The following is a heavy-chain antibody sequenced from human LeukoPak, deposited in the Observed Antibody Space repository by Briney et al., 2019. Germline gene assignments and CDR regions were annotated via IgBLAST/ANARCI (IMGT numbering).Heavy chain of an antibody. CDR1: GGSISSGDYY. D-gene: IGHD2-2*01. CDR3: ASRSGYRSSEKDQLDY. V-gene: IGHV4-30-4*01. CDR2: IYYSGST. Sequence: SQTLSLTCTVSGGSISSGDYYWSWIRQPPGKGLEWIGYIYYSGSTYYNPSLKSRVTISVDTSKNQFSLKLSSVTAADTAVYYCASRSGYRSSEKDQLDYWGQGTLVTVSS. J-gene: IGHJ4*02.